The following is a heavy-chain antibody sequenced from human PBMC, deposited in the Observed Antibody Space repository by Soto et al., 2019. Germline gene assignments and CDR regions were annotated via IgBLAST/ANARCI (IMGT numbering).Heavy chain of an antibody. CDR3: ATSRVFDF. J-gene: IGHJ4*02. V-gene: IGHV3-11*01. CDR1: GFTFSDYY. CDR2: MSSSETNV. Sequence: QVQLVESGGGLVRPGGSLRLSCAASGFTFSDYYMSWIRQSPGKGLEWLALMSSSETNVFYADSVKGRFTISRDNAKNSLFLQMDSLKAEDTAVYYCATSRVFDFWGLGTLVSVSS.